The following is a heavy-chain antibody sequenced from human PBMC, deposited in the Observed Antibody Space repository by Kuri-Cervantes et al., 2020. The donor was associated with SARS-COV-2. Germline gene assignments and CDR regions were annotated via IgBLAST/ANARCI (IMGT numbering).Heavy chain of an antibody. Sequence: GSLRLSCTVSGGSISSSSYYWGWIRQPPGKGLEWIGSIYYSGSTYYNPSLKSRVTISVDTSKNQFSLKLSSVTAAGTAVYYCARRSSGWYAGFDYWGQGTLVTVSS. D-gene: IGHD6-19*01. V-gene: IGHV4-39*01. CDR1: GGSISSSSYY. CDR2: IYYSGST. J-gene: IGHJ4*02. CDR3: ARRSSGWYAGFDY.